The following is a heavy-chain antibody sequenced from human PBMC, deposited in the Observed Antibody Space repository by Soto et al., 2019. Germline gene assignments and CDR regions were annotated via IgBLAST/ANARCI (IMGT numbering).Heavy chain of an antibody. CDR3: ARVPDCSSSGCYSYFDI. V-gene: IGHV3-74*01. D-gene: IGHD2-2*01. J-gene: IGHJ4*02. CDR1: GFTLSDYY. CDR2: ISNDGSNT. Sequence: PGGSLRLSCAASGFTLSDYYMHWARQAPGKGLVWVSRISNDGSNTDYADSVKGRSTISRDNAKNTMHLQMNSLRAEDTAVYYCARVPDCSSSGCYSYFDIWGQGTLVTVSS.